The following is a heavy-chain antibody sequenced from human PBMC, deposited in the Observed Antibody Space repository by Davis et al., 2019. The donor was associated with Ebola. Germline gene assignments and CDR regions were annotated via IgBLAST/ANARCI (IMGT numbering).Heavy chain of an antibody. J-gene: IGHJ4*02. CDR2: IDPSDSYT. V-gene: IGHV5-10-1*01. Sequence: GESLKISCKGSGYSFTSYWISWVRQMPGKGLEWMGRIDPSDSYTNYSPSFQGHVTISADKSISTAYLQRSSLKASDTAMYYCARIDRRTTVTTRYWGQGTLVTVSS. CDR3: ARIDRRTTVTTRY. CDR1: GYSFTSYW. D-gene: IGHD4-17*01.